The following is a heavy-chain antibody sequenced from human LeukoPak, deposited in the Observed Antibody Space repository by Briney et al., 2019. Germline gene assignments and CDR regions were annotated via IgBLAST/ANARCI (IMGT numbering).Heavy chain of an antibody. CDR1: GFTFSSYS. J-gene: IGHJ5*02. CDR2: ISSSSSYI. D-gene: IGHD2-15*01. Sequence: GGSLRLSCAASGFTFSSYSMNWVRQAPGKGLEWVSSISSSSSYIHYADSVKGRFTISRDNAKNSLYLQMNSLRAEDTAVYYCARDGRRSGGSRNWFDPWGQGTLVTVSS. CDR3: ARDGRRSGGSRNWFDP. V-gene: IGHV3-21*01.